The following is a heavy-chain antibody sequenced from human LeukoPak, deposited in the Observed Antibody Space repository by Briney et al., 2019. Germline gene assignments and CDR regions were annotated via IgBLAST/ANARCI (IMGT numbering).Heavy chain of an antibody. D-gene: IGHD5-24*01. J-gene: IGHJ4*02. V-gene: IGHV4-59*01. CDR2: IYYSGST. CDR3: ARGRWNIDY. Sequence: SETLTLTCTVSGGSISSYYWSWIRQPPGKGLEWIGYIYYSGSTNYNPSLMSRVTISVDTSKNKFSLKLSSVTAADTAVYYCARGRWNIDYWGQGTLVTVSS. CDR1: GGSISSYY.